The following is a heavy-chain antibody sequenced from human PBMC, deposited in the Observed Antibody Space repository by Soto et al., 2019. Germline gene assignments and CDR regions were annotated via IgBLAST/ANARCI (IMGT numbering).Heavy chain of an antibody. CDR2: INPDGSTT. CDR1: GFTFSRFW. J-gene: IGHJ4*02. CDR3: ARDREYDILTGSDY. V-gene: IGHV3-74*01. Sequence: RLSCAASGFTFSRFWMHWVRQAPGKGLVWVARINPDGSTTTYADSVKGRFTISRDNAKNTLYLQINSLRAEDTAVYYCARDREYDILTGSDYWGQGILVTVSS. D-gene: IGHD3-9*01.